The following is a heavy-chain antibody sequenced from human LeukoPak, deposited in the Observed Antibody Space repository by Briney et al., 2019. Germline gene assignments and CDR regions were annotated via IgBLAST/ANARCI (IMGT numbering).Heavy chain of an antibody. CDR3: ATQPRVATSGPFDY. D-gene: IGHD5-12*01. Sequence: ASVKVSCKVSGYTLTELSMHWVRQAPGKGLEWMGGFDPEDGETIYAQKFQGRVTMTEDTSTDTAHMELSSLRSEDTAVYYCATQPRVATSGPFDYWGQGTLVTVSS. V-gene: IGHV1-24*01. J-gene: IGHJ4*02. CDR2: FDPEDGET. CDR1: GYTLTELS.